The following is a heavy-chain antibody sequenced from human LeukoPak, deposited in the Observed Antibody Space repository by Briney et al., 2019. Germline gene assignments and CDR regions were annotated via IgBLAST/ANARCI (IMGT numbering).Heavy chain of an antibody. J-gene: IGHJ6*03. Sequence: GASVKVSCKASGYTFTSYYMHWVRQAPGQGLEWMGIINPSGGSTSYAQKFQGRVAMTRVTSTSTVYMELSSLRSEDTAVYYCARGGNYDFWSGYSSDYYYYYMDVWDKGTTVTVSS. CDR1: GYTFTSYY. CDR3: ARGGNYDFWSGYSSDYYYYYMDV. D-gene: IGHD3-3*01. CDR2: INPSGGST. V-gene: IGHV1-46*03.